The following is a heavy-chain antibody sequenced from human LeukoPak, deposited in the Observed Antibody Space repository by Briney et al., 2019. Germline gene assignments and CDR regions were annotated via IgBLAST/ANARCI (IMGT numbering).Heavy chain of an antibody. CDR3: ARYNRDGYDAMGAHDF. CDR2: IYPADSDI. V-gene: IGHV5-51*01. D-gene: IGHD5-24*01. CDR1: GXSFTSYC. Sequence: GESLKISFKGSGXSFTSYCIGWVRQMPGKGLEWMGIIYPADSDIRYSPSFQGQVTISADRSTSTAYLQWSSLKASDSAMYYCARYNRDGYDAMGAHDFWGQGTLVTVSS. J-gene: IGHJ4*02.